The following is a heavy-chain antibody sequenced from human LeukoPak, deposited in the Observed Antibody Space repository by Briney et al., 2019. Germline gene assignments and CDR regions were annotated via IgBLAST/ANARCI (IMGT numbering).Heavy chain of an antibody. J-gene: IGHJ4*02. CDR3: AIFIVGATTPNLIDY. D-gene: IGHD1-26*01. V-gene: IGHV3-7*01. CDR1: GFTFSSYW. Sequence: GGSLRLSCAASGFTFSSYWMSWVRQAPGKGLEWVANIKQGGSEKYYVDSVKGRFTISRDNSKNTLYPQMNSLRAEDTAVYYCAIFIVGATTPNLIDYWGQGTLVTVSS. CDR2: IKQGGSEK.